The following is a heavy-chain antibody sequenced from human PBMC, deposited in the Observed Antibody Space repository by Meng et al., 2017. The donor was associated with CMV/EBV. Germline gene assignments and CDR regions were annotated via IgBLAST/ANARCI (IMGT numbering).Heavy chain of an antibody. V-gene: IGHV4-59*01. J-gene: IGHJ4*02. D-gene: IGHD3-22*01. CDR3: AIAGEDYYYDNSGYPGYFDY. CDR1: RGSIRSYY. Sequence: ETLSLTCTVSRGSIRSYYWSWIRQPPGKGLEWIGYIYYTGNTNYNSSLKSRVTISLNTSKNQFSLRLSSVTAADTAVYYCAIAGEDYYYDNSGYPGYFDYWGQGTLVTVSS. CDR2: IYYTGNT.